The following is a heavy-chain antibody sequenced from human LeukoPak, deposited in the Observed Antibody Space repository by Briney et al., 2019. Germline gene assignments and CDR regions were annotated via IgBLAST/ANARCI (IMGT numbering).Heavy chain of an antibody. V-gene: IGHV1-46*01. CDR3: ARDDRLRWLPQRGAFDY. CDR1: GYTFTSYY. D-gene: IGHD6-19*01. Sequence: VASVKVSCKASGYTFTSYYMHWVRQAPGQGLEWMGIINPSGGSTSYAQKFQGRVTMTRDTSTSTVYMELSSLRSEDTAVYYCARDDRLRWLPQRGAFDYWGQGTLVTVSS. J-gene: IGHJ4*02. CDR2: INPSGGST.